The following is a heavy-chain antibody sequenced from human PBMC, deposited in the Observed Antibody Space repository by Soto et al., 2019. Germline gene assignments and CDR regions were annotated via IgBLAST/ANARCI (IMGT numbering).Heavy chain of an antibody. CDR3: ARDWKGAEGFDP. D-gene: IGHD1-1*01. CDR2: IGADKGDP. J-gene: IGHJ5*02. CDR1: GYTFSTYG. V-gene: IGHV1-18*01. Sequence: QVQLVQSGAEVKKPGASVKVSCKASGYTFSTYGFSWVRQAPGQGLEWMGWIGADKGDPNYAQNFQGRVTMTTDTSTTTSYMELRSLTSDYTAVYFCARDWKGAEGFDPWGQGTLVTVSS.